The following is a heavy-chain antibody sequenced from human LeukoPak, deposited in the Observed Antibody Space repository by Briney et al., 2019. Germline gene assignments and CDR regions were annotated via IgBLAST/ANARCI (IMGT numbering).Heavy chain of an antibody. CDR2: IRSKLYGGAA. J-gene: IGHJ5*02. D-gene: IGHD4-11*01. Sequence: PGGSLRLSCAASGFTFGEYALSWVRQAPGKGLEWIGFIRSKLYGGAAEYAASVKGRFIFSRDDSKSIAYLQMNSLKIADTAVYYCARGGGDYFNYEYPSWGQGTLSSSPQ. CDR1: GFTFGEYA. V-gene: IGHV3-49*04. CDR3: ARGGGDYFNYEYPS.